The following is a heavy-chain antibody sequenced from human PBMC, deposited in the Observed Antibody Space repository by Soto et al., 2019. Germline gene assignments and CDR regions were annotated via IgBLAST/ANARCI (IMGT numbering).Heavy chain of an antibody. CDR1: GYTFTTYG. V-gene: IGHV1-18*01. CDR3: AREGEMPYYYYGLDV. J-gene: IGHJ6*02. D-gene: IGHD3-16*01. Sequence: QVQLVQSGAEVRKPGASVKVSCKASGYTFTTYGISWVRQAPGQGLEWMGWISGYNGHTKYAQKFQGRVTMTTDTSXRTVYMDLRSRRSDDTAVYYCAREGEMPYYYYGLDVWGQGTTVTVSS. CDR2: ISGYNGHT.